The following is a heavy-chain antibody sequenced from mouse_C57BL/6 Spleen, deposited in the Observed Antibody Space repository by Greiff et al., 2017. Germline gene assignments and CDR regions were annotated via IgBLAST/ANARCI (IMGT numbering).Heavy chain of an antibody. J-gene: IGHJ2*01. V-gene: IGHV1-76*01. CDR1: GYTFTDYY. CDR2: IYPGSGNT. CDR3: ARRDIWGLDY. Sequence: VQLQESGAELVRPGASVKLSCKASGYTFTDYYINWVKQRPGQGLEWIARIYPGSGNTYYNEKFKGKATLTAEKSSSTAYMQLSSLTSEDSAVYFCARRDIWGLDYWGQGTTLTVSS. D-gene: IGHD4-1*01.